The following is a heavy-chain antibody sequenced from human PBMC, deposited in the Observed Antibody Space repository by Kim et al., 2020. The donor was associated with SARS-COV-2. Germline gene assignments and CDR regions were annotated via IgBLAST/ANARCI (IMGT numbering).Heavy chain of an antibody. V-gene: IGHV2-5*01. CDR2: K. D-gene: IGHD6-13*01. J-gene: IGHJ4*02. Sequence: KRYSPSLKSRLTITKDTSKNQVVLTMTNMDPVDTATYYCAHSHDGSSWYYWGQGTLVTVSS. CDR3: AHSHDGSSWYY.